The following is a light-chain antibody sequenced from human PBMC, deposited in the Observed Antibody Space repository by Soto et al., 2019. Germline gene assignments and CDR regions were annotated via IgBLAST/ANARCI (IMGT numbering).Light chain of an antibody. Sequence: EIVLTQSPATLSLFPGERATLSCRASQSITFYLVWYQQKPGQTPSLLMYDASKRASGIPARFSGSGSGTDFTLTISSLEPEDFAIYYCQQRSDWPRTFGGGTKVEIK. CDR2: DAS. V-gene: IGKV3-11*01. CDR3: QQRSDWPRT. CDR1: QSITFY. J-gene: IGKJ4*01.